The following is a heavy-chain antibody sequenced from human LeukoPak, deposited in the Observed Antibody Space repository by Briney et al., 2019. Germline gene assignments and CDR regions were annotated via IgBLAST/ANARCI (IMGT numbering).Heavy chain of an antibody. D-gene: IGHD1-26*01. J-gene: IGHJ3*02. V-gene: IGHV3-21*01. CDR2: INGRSNYK. Sequence: GESLRLSCAASGFTFSTYTMNWVRQAPGKGLEWVSSINGRSNYKYYADSVKGRFTISKDNAQSSLFLQMHSLRAEDTAVYYCAREDGLVGATSGFDIWGQGTVVTVSS. CDR3: AREDGLVGATSGFDI. CDR1: GFTFSTYT.